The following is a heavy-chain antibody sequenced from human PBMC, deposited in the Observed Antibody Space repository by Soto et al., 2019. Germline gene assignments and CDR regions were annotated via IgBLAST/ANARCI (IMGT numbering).Heavy chain of an antibody. J-gene: IGHJ4*02. D-gene: IGHD4-17*01. CDR3: ARGLTTVTNPGQ. CDR2: IYYSGRT. Sequence: TLSLTCTVSGGYVSNPSYFWNWSRQPPGKGLEGIGYIYYSGRTNYNPSLRSRVSISVDTSNNLFSLKLSSVTAADTAVYYCARGLTTVTNPGQWGKGALVTASS. V-gene: IGHV4-61*01. CDR1: GGYVSNPSYF.